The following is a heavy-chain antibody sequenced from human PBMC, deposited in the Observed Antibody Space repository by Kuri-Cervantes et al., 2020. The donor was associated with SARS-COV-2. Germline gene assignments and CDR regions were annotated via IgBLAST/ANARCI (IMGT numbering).Heavy chain of an antibody. Sequence: GESLKISCVASGFTFSSYWMHWVRQAPGKGLVWVSRLTNDGSDAIFADSVKGRFTISRDNAKNMLYLYMNSLRADDTAAYYCARDSMTTRDFDYWGQGTLVTVSS. CDR3: ARDSMTTRDFDY. J-gene: IGHJ4*02. CDR1: GFTFSSYW. CDR2: LTNDGSDA. V-gene: IGHV3-74*01. D-gene: IGHD4-11*01.